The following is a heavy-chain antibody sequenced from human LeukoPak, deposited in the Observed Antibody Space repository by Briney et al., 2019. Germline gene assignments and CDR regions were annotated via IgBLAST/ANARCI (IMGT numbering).Heavy chain of an antibody. J-gene: IGHJ5*02. D-gene: IGHD2-2*01. CDR2: ISGSGGST. V-gene: IGHV3-23*01. Sequence: GGSLRLSCAASGFTFSSYAMSWVRQAPGKGLEWVSAISGSGGSTYYADSVKGRFTISRDNSKNTLYLQMNSLRAEDTAVYYCAKYCSSTSCYLGTTRHNWFDPWGQGTLVTVSS. CDR3: AKYCSSTSCYLGTTRHNWFDP. CDR1: GFTFSSYA.